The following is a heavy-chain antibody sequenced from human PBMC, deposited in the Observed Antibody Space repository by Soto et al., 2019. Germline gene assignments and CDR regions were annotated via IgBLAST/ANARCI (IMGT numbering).Heavy chain of an antibody. D-gene: IGHD3-22*01. V-gene: IGHV4-39*01. CDR3: AGLYPYESSGYHPHY. CDR1: GVSISSTSPY. Sequence: SDTLSLTCTGSGVSISSTSPYWALIRQPPGKGLEWVGSIYYLGNTYYNPSLGSRVTISVDTSKNQFSLKLSSVTAADTAVFYCAGLYPYESSGYHPHYWSQGLPVTVFS. J-gene: IGHJ4*02. CDR2: IYYLGNT.